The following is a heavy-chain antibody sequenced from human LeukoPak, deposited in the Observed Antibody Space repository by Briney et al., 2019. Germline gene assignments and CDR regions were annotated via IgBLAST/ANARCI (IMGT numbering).Heavy chain of an antibody. CDR3: ARGRFGQWLLFARRGYGMDV. J-gene: IGHJ6*02. Sequence: GASVKVSCKASGYTFTSYDINWVRQATGQGLEWMGWMNPNSGNTGYAQKFQGRVTMTRNTSISTAYMELSSLRSEDTAVYYCARGRFGQWLLFARRGYGMDVWGQGTTVTVSS. V-gene: IGHV1-8*01. CDR1: GYTFTSYD. CDR2: MNPNSGNT. D-gene: IGHD6-19*01.